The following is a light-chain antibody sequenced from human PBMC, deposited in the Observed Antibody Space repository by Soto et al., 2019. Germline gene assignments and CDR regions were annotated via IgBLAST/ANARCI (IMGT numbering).Light chain of an antibody. CDR3: QQRSNWPLT. J-gene: IGKJ4*01. V-gene: IGKV3-11*01. Sequence: EIVLTQSPATLSLSPCERATLSCRASLSVDVYLSWYQQKPGQAPRLLIYDASNIPSGIPARFSGSGSGTDFTPTISSLAPYDLALSYCQQRSNWPLTFGGGTKLQI. CDR2: DAS. CDR1: LSVDVY.